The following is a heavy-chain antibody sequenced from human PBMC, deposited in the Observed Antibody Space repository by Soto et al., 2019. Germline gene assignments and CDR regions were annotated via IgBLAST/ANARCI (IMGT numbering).Heavy chain of an antibody. CDR3: AKDITITGTTLCDN. J-gene: IGHJ4*02. D-gene: IGHD1-7*01. CDR1: GFTFRSYA. CDR2: VSGSGGTT. V-gene: IGHV3-23*01. Sequence: GGSLRLSCAASGFTFRSYAMTWVRQAPGKGLEWVSTVSGSGGTTYYADSVKGRFSISRDNFKNTLYLQMSSLRAEDTAIYYCAKDITITGTTLCDNWGQGTLVTVSS.